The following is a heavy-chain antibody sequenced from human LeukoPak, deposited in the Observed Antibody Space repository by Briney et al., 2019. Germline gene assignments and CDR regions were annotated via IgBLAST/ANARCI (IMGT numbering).Heavy chain of an antibody. CDR2: IYYSGST. V-gene: IGHV4-59*01. CDR1: GGSISSYY. CDR3: ARVLKDEGSIGDAFDI. D-gene: IGHD3-10*01. J-gene: IGHJ3*02. Sequence: PSETLSLTCTVSGGSISSYYWSWIRQPPGKGLEWIGYIYYSGSTNYNPSLKSRVTISVDTSKNQFSLKLSSVTAADTAVYYCARVLKDEGSIGDAFDIWDQGTMVTVSS.